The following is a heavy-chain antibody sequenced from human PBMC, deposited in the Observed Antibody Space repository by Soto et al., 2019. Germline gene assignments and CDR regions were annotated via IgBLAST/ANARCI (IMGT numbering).Heavy chain of an antibody. J-gene: IGHJ6*02. CDR3: ARDGDCSSTSCYYYYGMDV. CDR2: ISSSSSYI. D-gene: IGHD2-2*01. CDR1: GFTFSSYS. Sequence: GGSLRLSCAASGFTFSSYSMNWVRQAPGKGLEWVSSISSSSSYIYYADSVKGRFTISRDNAKNLLYLQMNSLRAEDTAVYYCARDGDCSSTSCYYYYGMDVWGQGTTVTVSS. V-gene: IGHV3-21*01.